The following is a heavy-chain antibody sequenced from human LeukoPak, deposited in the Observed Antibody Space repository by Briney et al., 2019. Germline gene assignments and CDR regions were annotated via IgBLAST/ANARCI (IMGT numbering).Heavy chain of an antibody. D-gene: IGHD4-17*01. Sequence: GGSLRLSCAASGFTFSGSAMHWVRQASGKGLEWVGRIRSNANSYAAAYAASVKGRFTISRDDSKNTAYLRMNSLKTEDTAVYYCTRSRADYGSYYYYMDVWGKGTTVTVSS. V-gene: IGHV3-73*01. CDR1: GFTFSGSA. CDR2: IRSNANSYAA. J-gene: IGHJ6*03. CDR3: TRSRADYGSYYYYMDV.